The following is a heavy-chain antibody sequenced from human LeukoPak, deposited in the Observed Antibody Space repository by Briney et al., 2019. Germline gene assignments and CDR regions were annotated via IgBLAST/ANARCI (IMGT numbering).Heavy chain of an antibody. CDR2: INPNSGGT. CDR1: GYTFTGYY. CDR3: ARDGSGSYGVFDY. J-gene: IGHJ4*02. V-gene: IGHV1-2*02. Sequence: ASVKVSCKASGYTFTGYYMHWVRQAPGQGLEWMGWINPNSGGTNYAQKLQGRVTMTTDTSTSTAYMELRSLRSDDTAVYYCARDGSGSYGVFDYWGQGTLVTVSS. D-gene: IGHD3-10*01.